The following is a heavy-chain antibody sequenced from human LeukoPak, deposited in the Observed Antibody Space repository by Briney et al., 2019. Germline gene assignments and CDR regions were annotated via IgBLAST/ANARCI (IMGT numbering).Heavy chain of an antibody. D-gene: IGHD4-11*01. Sequence: ASVKVSCKASGYTFSGYYIHWVRQAPGQGLEWMGWINPNGGGTNYARKFQGRVTMTRATSITTAYMELSRLTSDDTAVCYCARGLPGGFDPWGQGTLVTVSS. CDR2: INPNGGGT. CDR3: ARGLPGGFDP. V-gene: IGHV1-2*02. J-gene: IGHJ5*02. CDR1: GYTFSGYY.